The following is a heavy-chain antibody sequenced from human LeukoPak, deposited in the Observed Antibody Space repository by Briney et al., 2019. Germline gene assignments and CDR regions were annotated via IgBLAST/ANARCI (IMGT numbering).Heavy chain of an antibody. CDR2: ITPSDSYT. CDR1: AYSFTTFW. D-gene: IGHD1-14*01. Sequence: GESLKISCKASAYSFTTFWISWVRRMPGKGLEWMGRITPSDSYTNYSPSFRGHVTISADKSITTAYPQWSSLKASDTAMYYCATSSGNNPFDSWGQGTLVTVSS. V-gene: IGHV5-10-1*01. J-gene: IGHJ4*02. CDR3: ATSSGNNPFDS.